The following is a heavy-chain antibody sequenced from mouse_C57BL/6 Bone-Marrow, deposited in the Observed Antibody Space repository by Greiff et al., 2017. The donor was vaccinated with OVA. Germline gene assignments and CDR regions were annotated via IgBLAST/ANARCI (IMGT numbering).Heavy chain of an antibody. CDR1: GYTFTDYY. Sequence: EVQLQQSGPELVKPGASVKISCKASGYTFTDYYMNWVKQSHGKSLEWIGDINPNNGGTSYNQKFKGKATLTVDKSSSTAYMELRSLTSEDSAVYYCARWITTVVSWGQGTTLTVSS. CDR2: INPNNGGT. CDR3: ARWITTVVS. J-gene: IGHJ2*01. D-gene: IGHD1-1*01. V-gene: IGHV1-26*01.